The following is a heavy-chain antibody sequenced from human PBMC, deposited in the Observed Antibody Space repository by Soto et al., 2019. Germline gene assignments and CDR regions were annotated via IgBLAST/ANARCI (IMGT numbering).Heavy chain of an antibody. V-gene: IGHV1-18*01. Sequence: QVQLVQSGAEVKKPGASVKVSCKASGYTFTSYGISWVRQAPGQGLEGMGWISAYNGNTNYAQKLQGRVTMTPDTSTSTAYMELRSLRSDDTAVYYCARDAITIFGVVIMDRRTDYWGQGTLVTVSS. D-gene: IGHD3-3*01. J-gene: IGHJ4*02. CDR3: ARDAITIFGVVIMDRRTDY. CDR1: GYTFTSYG. CDR2: ISAYNGNT.